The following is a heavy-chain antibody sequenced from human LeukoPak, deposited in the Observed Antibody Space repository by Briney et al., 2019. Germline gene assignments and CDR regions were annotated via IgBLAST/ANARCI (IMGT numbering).Heavy chain of an antibody. J-gene: IGHJ3*02. V-gene: IGHV3-21*04. D-gene: IGHD3-22*01. CDR3: AARKGMIVVVKDAFDI. Sequence: TGGSLLLCCAASGFTFRSYSMNWVRQAPGKGLEWVSSISSSSSYIYYADSVKGGFTISRDNAKNSLYLQMNSLRAEDTALYYCAARKGMIVVVKDAFDIWGQGTMVTVSS. CDR1: GFTFRSYS. CDR2: ISSSSSYI.